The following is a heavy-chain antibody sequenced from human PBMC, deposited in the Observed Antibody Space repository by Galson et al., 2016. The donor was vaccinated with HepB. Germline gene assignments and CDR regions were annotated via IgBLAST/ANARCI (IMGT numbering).Heavy chain of an antibody. Sequence: SVKVSCKASGYSFTSYVMHWVRQAPGQRLEWMGWINAGNGNTKYSQKFQGRVTISRDTSARTAYMELSSLRSEDTAVYYRARVWTGDTSYDVFDVWGQGTMVTVSS. D-gene: IGHD3/OR15-3a*01. J-gene: IGHJ3*01. V-gene: IGHV1-3*01. CDR3: ARVWTGDTSYDVFDV. CDR2: INAGNGNT. CDR1: GYSFTSYV.